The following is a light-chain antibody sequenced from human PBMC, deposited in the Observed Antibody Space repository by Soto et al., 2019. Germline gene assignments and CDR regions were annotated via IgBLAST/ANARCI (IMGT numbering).Light chain of an antibody. Sequence: DIQMTQSPSTLSASLGDRVTITCRASQSISSFLAWYQQKPGKAPKLLIYGASTLEYGVPSRFSGSGSGTEFTLTISSLQPDDFATYYCQQSYSTPPWTFGQGTKVDI. CDR1: QSISSF. CDR3: QQSYSTPPWT. CDR2: GAS. J-gene: IGKJ1*01. V-gene: IGKV1-5*01.